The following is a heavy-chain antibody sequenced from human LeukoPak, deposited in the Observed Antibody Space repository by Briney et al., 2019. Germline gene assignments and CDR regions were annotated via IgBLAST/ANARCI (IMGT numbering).Heavy chain of an antibody. CDR1: GLTFSGVW. V-gene: IGHV3-7*03. D-gene: IGHD3-3*01. CDR2: IRKDGSLE. Sequence: GGSLRLSCAASGLTFSGVWMSWVRQAPGKGLEWVANIRKDGSLESYVDFVQGRFPISRDNDKKSLYLQMNSLRADDTAVYYCTRVSGGYDLSDYWGQGTLVTVSS. J-gene: IGHJ4*02. CDR3: TRVSGGYDLSDY.